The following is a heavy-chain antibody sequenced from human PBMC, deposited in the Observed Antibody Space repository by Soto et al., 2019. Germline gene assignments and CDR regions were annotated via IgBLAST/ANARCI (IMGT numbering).Heavy chain of an antibody. CDR3: ARDHGRFGESNHYYYYYGMYV. CDR1: GGSISSYY. V-gene: IGHV4-59*01. J-gene: IGHJ6*02. Sequence: SETLSLTCTVSGGSISSYYWSWIRQPPGKGLEWFGYIYYSGSTNYNPSLKSRVIISVDTSKNQFSLKLSSVTAADTAVYYCARDHGRFGESNHYYYYYGMYVWGQGTTVTVSS. CDR2: IYYSGST. D-gene: IGHD3-10*01.